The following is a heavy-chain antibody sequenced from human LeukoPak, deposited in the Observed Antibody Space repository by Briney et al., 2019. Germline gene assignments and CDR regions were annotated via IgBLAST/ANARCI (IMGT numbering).Heavy chain of an antibody. CDR1: GGSISSYY. CDR2: IYYSGST. CDR3: AREPLVPAAVGIDY. D-gene: IGHD2-2*01. V-gene: IGHV4-59*01. J-gene: IGHJ4*02. Sequence: PSETLSLTCTVSGGSISSYYWSWIRQPPGKGLEWIGYIYYSGSTNYNPSLKSRVTISVDTSKNQFSLKLSSVTAADTAVYYCAREPLVPAAVGIDYWGQGTLVTVSS.